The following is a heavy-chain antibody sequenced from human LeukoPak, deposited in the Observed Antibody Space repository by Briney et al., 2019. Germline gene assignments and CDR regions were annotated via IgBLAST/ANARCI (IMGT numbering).Heavy chain of an antibody. CDR2: ISYDGSNK. Sequence: GGSLRLSCTASGFTFGDYAMHWVRQAPGKGLEWVAVISYDGSNKYYADSVKGRFTISRDNSKNTLYLQMNSLRAEDTAVYYCARDQENNQRNPGYYYYGMDVWGQGTTVTVSS. J-gene: IGHJ6*02. V-gene: IGHV3-30-3*01. D-gene: IGHD1-14*01. CDR3: ARDQENNQRNPGYYYYGMDV. CDR1: GFTFGDYA.